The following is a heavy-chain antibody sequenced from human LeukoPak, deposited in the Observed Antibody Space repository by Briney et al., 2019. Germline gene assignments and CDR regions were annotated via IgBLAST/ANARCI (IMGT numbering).Heavy chain of an antibody. CDR3: ARQNHYYYYMDV. CDR1: GYVFIRHW. J-gene: IGHJ6*03. CDR2: IHPEDAYS. V-gene: IGHV5-51*01. Sequence: GESLKISCKASGYVFIRHWIGWVRQVPGKGLEWMGVIHPEDAYSRYNAAFQGQAPLSVDESTSTAYLQLSSLKASDTAIYYCARQNHYYYYMDVWGRGTTVTVSS.